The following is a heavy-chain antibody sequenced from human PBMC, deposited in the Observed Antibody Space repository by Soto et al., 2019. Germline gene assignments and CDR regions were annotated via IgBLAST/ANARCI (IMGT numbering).Heavy chain of an antibody. Sequence: ASVKVSCKASGYSFTGYSMHWVRKAPGQGLEWMGIINPSGGSTSYAKKFQGRVTMIRDTSTSTVYMELSSLRSEDTAVYYCARSSPYGDFSWYFDYWGQGTLVTVSS. CDR1: GYSFTGYS. D-gene: IGHD4-17*01. V-gene: IGHV1-46*03. CDR2: INPSGGST. CDR3: ARSSPYGDFSWYFDY. J-gene: IGHJ4*02.